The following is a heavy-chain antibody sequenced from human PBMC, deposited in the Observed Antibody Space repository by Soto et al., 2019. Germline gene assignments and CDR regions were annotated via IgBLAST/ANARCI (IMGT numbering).Heavy chain of an antibody. CDR1: WYSFTNYW. D-gene: IGHD6-19*01. CDR2: IYPGDSDT. V-gene: IGHV5-51*01. CDR3: AIQQHQDSSAWYN. J-gene: IGHJ4*02. Sequence: GESLKISCKASWYSFTNYWIGWLRQMPGKGLEWMGTIYPGDSDTRYSPSFQGQVTFSVDKSINTAYLHWTSLKASDTAIYYCAIQQHQDSSAWYNWGKGTLVTVXS.